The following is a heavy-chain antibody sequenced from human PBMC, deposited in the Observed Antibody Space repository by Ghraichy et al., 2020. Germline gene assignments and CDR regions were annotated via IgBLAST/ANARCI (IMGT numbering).Heavy chain of an antibody. J-gene: IGHJ5*02. CDR2: INPSGGST. CDR3: ARVKRSGSSSWINWFDP. CDR1: GYTFTSYY. V-gene: IGHV1-46*01. D-gene: IGHD6-13*01. Sequence: ASVKVSCKASGYTFTSYYMHWVRQAPGQGLEWMGIINPSGGSTSYAQKFQGRVTMTRDTSTSTVYKELSSLRSEDTAVYYCARVKRSGSSSWINWFDPWGQGTLVTISS.